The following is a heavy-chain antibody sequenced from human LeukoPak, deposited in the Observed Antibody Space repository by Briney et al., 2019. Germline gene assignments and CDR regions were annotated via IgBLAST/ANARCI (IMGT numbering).Heavy chain of an antibody. D-gene: IGHD3-22*01. V-gene: IGHV4-31*03. Sequence: PSQTLSLTCTVSGDSFSSGVYSWIRQLPGMGLEWIGYVFSSGKTYYKTSLKSRVTISLDMSKNQFSLRLSSVTAADTAVYYCARARTQYSDGSGLNWFDPWGQGTLVTVSS. CDR2: VFSSGKT. J-gene: IGHJ5*02. CDR3: ARARTQYSDGSGLNWFDP. CDR1: GDSFSSGVY.